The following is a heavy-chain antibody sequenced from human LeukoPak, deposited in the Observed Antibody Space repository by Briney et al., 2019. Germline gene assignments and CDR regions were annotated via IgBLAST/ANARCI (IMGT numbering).Heavy chain of an antibody. CDR3: ARGRQCSSTSCYAKNLYYYYYYMDV. CDR2: INHSGST. CDR1: GGSFSGYY. Sequence: PSETLSLTCAVYGGSFSGYYWSWIRQPPGKGLEWIGEINHSGSTNYNPSLKSRVTISVDTSKNQFSLKLSSVTAADTAVYYCARGRQCSSTSCYAKNLYYYYYYMDVWGKGTTVTVSS. V-gene: IGHV4-34*01. D-gene: IGHD2-2*01. J-gene: IGHJ6*03.